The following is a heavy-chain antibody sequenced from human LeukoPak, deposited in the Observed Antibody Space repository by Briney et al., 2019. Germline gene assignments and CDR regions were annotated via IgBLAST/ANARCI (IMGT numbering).Heavy chain of an antibody. V-gene: IGHV1-46*01. CDR2: INPSGGTT. CDR3: ARGSNYYYDVTADYPRY. D-gene: IGHD3-22*01. CDR1: GYTFTTYY. Sequence: ASVKVSCKTSGYTFTTYYIHWVRQAPGQGLEWLGIINPSGGTTTYAQKFQGRVTMTRDTSANTVYMELNTLRSEDTAVYYCARGSNYYYDVTADYPRYWGQGTLVTVSS. J-gene: IGHJ4*02.